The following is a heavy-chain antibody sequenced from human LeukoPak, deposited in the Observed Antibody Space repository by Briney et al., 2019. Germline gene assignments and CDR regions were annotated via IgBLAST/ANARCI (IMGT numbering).Heavy chain of an antibody. Sequence: SETLSLTCTVSGGSISSYYWSWIRQPPGKGLEWIGYIYHSGSTYYNPSLKSRVTISVDRSKNQFSLKLSSVTAADTAVYYCARDGAAAAGHWGQGTLVTVSS. CDR2: IYHSGST. D-gene: IGHD6-13*01. J-gene: IGHJ4*02. CDR3: ARDGAAAAGH. V-gene: IGHV4-59*12. CDR1: GGSISSYY.